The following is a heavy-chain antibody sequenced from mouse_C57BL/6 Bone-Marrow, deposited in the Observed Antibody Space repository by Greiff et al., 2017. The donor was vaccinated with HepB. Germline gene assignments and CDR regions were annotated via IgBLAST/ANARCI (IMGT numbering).Heavy chain of an antibody. D-gene: IGHD1-1*01. CDR3: TRDLGYYGSGAY. CDR1: GFTFSSYA. CDR2: ISSGGDYI. V-gene: IGHV5-9-1*02. Sequence: EVMLVESGEGLVKPGGSLKLSCAASGFTFSSYAMSWVRQTPEKRLEWVAYISSGGDYIYYADTVKGRFTISRDNARNTLYLQMSSLKSEDTAMYYCTRDLGYYGSGAYWGQGTLVTVSA. J-gene: IGHJ3*01.